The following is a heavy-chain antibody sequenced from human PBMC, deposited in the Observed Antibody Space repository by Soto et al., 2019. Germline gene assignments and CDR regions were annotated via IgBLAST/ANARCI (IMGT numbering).Heavy chain of an antibody. Sequence: GGSLRLSCAASGFTFSSYSMNWVRQAPGKGLEWVSYISSSSSTIYYADSVKGRFTISRGNAKNSLYLQMNSLRAEDTAVYYCARVGPNIYCSSTSCYGSADLNLPTNYYYYYMDVWGKGTTVTVSS. J-gene: IGHJ6*03. CDR2: ISSSSSTI. CDR1: GFTFSSYS. CDR3: ARVGPNIYCSSTSCYGSADLNLPTNYYYYYMDV. V-gene: IGHV3-48*01. D-gene: IGHD2-2*01.